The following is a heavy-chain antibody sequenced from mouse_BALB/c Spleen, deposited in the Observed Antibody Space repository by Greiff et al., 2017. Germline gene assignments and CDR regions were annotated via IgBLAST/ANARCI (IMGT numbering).Heavy chain of an antibody. J-gene: IGHJ3*01. CDR1: GFTFSSYA. CDR3: ARHKNGNYVYY. CDR2: ISSGGSYT. V-gene: IGHV5-9-3*01. D-gene: IGHD2-1*01. Sequence: EVKLVESGGGLVKPGGSLKLSCAASGFTFSSYAMSWVRQTPEKRLEWVATISSGGSYTYYPDSVKGRFTISRDNAKNTLYLQMSSLRSEDTAMYYCARHKNGNYVYYWGQGTLVTVSA.